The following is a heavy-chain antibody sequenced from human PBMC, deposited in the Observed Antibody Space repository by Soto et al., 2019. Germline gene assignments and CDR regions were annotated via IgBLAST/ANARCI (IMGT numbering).Heavy chain of an antibody. CDR2: IKQDGSEK. J-gene: IGHJ4*02. D-gene: IGHD3-22*01. Sequence: EVQLVESGGGLVQPGGSLRLSCAASGFAFSNYWMSWVRQAPGKGLEWVATIKQDGSEKYYVDFVKGRFTISRDKARNSLDLQMNSLRAEDTAVYHCARGGTSMIVVGAFDDWGQGTLVTVSS. CDR3: ARGGTSMIVVGAFDD. V-gene: IGHV3-7*01. CDR1: GFAFSNYW.